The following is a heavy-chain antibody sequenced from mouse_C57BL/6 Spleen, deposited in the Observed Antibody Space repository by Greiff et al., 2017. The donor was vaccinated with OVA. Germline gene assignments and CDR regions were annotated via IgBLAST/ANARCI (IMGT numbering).Heavy chain of an antibody. CDR1: GYTFTSYW. J-gene: IGHJ2*01. V-gene: IGHV1-69*01. CDR3: ARANWDY. CDR2: IDPSDSYT. Sequence: QVQLQQPGAELVMPGASVKLSCKASGYTFTSYWMHWVKQRPGQGLEWIGEIDPSDSYTNYNQKYKGKSTLTVDKSSSTAYMQLSSLTSEDSAVYYCARANWDYWGQGTTLTVSS. D-gene: IGHD4-1*01.